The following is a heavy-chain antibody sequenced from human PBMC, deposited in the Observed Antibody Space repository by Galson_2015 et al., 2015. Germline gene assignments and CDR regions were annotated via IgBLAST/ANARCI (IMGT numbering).Heavy chain of an antibody. CDR3: ANSDWYAAFDI. CDR2: INSDASIT. CDR1: GFTFSNSW. V-gene: IGHV3-74*01. Sequence: SLRLSCAASGFTFSNSWMHWVRQGPGKGLVWVSHINSDASITTYADSVKGRFTISRDNAKNTLFLQINSLRAEDTAVYYCANSDWYAAFDIWGRGTVVTVSS. D-gene: IGHD6-19*01. J-gene: IGHJ3*02.